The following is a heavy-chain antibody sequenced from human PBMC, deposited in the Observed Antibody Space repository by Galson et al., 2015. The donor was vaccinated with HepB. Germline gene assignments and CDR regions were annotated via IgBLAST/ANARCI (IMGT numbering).Heavy chain of an antibody. Sequence: SLRLSCAASGFTFSSYSMNWVRQAPGKGLEWVSYIISSSGTIYYADSVRGRFTISRDNAKNSLYLQMNSLRAEDTAVYYCARDRSWFDPWGQGTLVTVSS. V-gene: IGHV3-48*01. CDR2: IISSSGTI. CDR3: ARDRSWFDP. J-gene: IGHJ5*02. CDR1: GFTFSSYS.